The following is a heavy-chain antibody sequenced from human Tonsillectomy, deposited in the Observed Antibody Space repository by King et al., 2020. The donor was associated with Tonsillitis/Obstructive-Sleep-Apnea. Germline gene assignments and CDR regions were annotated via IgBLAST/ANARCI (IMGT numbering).Heavy chain of an antibody. CDR3: AKDKGEEMATINFDY. CDR2: ISYDGSNK. V-gene: IGHV3-30*18. J-gene: IGHJ4*02. Sequence: QLVQSGGGVVQPGRSLRLSCAASGFTFSSYGMHWVRQAPGKGLEWVAVISYDGSNKYYADSVKGRFTISRDNSKNTLYLQMNSLRAEDTAVYYCAKDKGEEMATINFDYWGQGTLVTVSS. CDR1: GFTFSSYG. D-gene: IGHD5-24*01.